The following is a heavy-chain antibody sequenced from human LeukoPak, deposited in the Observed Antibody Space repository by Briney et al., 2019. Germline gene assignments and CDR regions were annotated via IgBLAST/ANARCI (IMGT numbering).Heavy chain of an antibody. Sequence: GGSLRLSCVASGFTFSCYAMSWVRQAPGKGLQWVSAISGGGDHTWYAGSVKGRFTISRDDSKNTLYLQMNSLRGEDTAVYYCAKVQDPTRVTTNFDNWGQGTLVTVSS. J-gene: IGHJ4*02. V-gene: IGHV3-23*01. CDR2: ISGGGDHT. D-gene: IGHD4-17*01. CDR1: GFTFSCYA. CDR3: AKVQDPTRVTTNFDN.